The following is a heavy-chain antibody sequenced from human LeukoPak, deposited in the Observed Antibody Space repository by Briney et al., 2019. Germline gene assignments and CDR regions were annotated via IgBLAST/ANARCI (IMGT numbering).Heavy chain of an antibody. Sequence: ASVKVSCKASGYRFSSNGISWVRQAPGQGLEWVGWVSTYNSETNYAPKFQGRVAMTKDTFTSTVYMELRSLRTDDTAVYYCALDNWNEFDPWGQGTLLTVSS. V-gene: IGHV1-18*01. J-gene: IGHJ5*02. CDR3: ALDNWNEFDP. D-gene: IGHD1-20*01. CDR1: GYRFSSNG. CDR2: VSTYNSET.